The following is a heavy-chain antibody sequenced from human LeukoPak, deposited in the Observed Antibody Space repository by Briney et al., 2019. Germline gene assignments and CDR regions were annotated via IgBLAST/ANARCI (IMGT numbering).Heavy chain of an antibody. Sequence: SQTLSLTCAISGDSVSSNRATWNWLRQSPSRGLEWLGRTYYRSKWYNDYAVSVKSRITINADTSRNQFSLQLNSVTPEDTAVYYCARSGSSSLGYFDSWGQGTLVTVSS. D-gene: IGHD6-6*01. CDR3: ARSGSSSLGYFDS. CDR1: GDSVSSNRAT. CDR2: TYYRSKWYN. J-gene: IGHJ4*02. V-gene: IGHV6-1*01.